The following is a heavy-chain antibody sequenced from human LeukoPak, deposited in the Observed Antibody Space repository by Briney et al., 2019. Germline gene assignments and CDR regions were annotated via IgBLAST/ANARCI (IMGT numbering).Heavy chain of an antibody. D-gene: IGHD2-15*01. J-gene: IGHJ4*02. CDR3: ATYGPTSGGYTFEY. Sequence: GSLRLSCAAPGFTSSNYAMSWVRQPPMKGLEWMGEIIDSGSTNYNPPLKGRITISLDKTKNQFSLNVNSVTAADTAVYYCATYGPTSGGYTFEYWGQGILVTVSS. V-gene: IGHV4-34*12. CDR1: GFTSSNYA. CDR2: IIDSGST.